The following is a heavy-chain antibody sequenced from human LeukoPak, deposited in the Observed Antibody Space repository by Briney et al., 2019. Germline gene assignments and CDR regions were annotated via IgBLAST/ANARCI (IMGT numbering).Heavy chain of an antibody. Sequence: SGRSLRLPCAASGFTFSSYAMHWVRQAPGKGLEWVAVISYDGSNKYYADSVKGRFTISRDNSKNTLYLQMNSLRAEDTAVYYCARDLKRWLQSDAFDIWGQGTMVTVSS. V-gene: IGHV3-30-3*01. J-gene: IGHJ3*02. CDR3: ARDLKRWLQSDAFDI. CDR2: ISYDGSNK. CDR1: GFTFSSYA. D-gene: IGHD5-24*01.